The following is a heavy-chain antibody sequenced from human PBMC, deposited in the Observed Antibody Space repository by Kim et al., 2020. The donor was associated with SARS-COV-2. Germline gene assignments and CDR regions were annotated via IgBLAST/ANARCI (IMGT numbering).Heavy chain of an antibody. CDR1: GYTFTGYY. CDR2: INPNSGGT. Sequence: ASVKVSCKASGYTFTGYYMHWVRQAPGQGLEWMGWINPNSGGTNYAQKFQGRVTMTRDTSISTAYMELSRLRSDDTAVYYCARDQSSSWYVTYPDYWGQGTLVTVSS. V-gene: IGHV1-2*02. J-gene: IGHJ4*02. CDR3: ARDQSSSWYVTYPDY. D-gene: IGHD6-13*01.